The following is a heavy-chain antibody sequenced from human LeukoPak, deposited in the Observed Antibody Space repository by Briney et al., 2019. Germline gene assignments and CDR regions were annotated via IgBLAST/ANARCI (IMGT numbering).Heavy chain of an antibody. CDR3: ARKYCSSTSCHFYYYGMDV. J-gene: IGHJ6*02. Sequence: PGGSLRLSCAASGFTFSSYAMHWVRQAPGKGLEWVAVISYDGSNKYYADSVKGRFTISRDNSKNTLYLQMNSLRAEDTAVYYCARKYCSSTSCHFYYYGMDVWGQGTTVTVSS. V-gene: IGHV3-30-3*01. CDR1: GFTFSSYA. CDR2: ISYDGSNK. D-gene: IGHD2-2*01.